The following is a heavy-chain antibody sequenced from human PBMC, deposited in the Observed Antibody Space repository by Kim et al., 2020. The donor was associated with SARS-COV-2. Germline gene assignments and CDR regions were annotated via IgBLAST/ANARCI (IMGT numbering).Heavy chain of an antibody. CDR3: ARTNGCEQPLVRGRGMVV. V-gene: IGHV3-30-3*01. D-gene: IGHD6-13*01. J-gene: IGHJ6*02. CDR2: ISYDGSNK. Sequence: GGSLRLSCAASGFTFSLYAMHWVRQAPGKGLEWVAVISYDGSNKYYADSVKGRFTISRDNSKNTLYLQMNSLRAEDTAVYYCARTNGCEQPLVRGRGMVVWGQGTTVTVSS. CDR1: GFTFSLYA.